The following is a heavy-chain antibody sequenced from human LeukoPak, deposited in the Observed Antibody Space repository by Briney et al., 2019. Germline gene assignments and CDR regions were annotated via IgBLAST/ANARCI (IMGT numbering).Heavy chain of an antibody. CDR3: ARDQARTTTWYLYMNF. V-gene: IGHV1-2*06. CDR2: IDPDSGVT. J-gene: IGHJ4*02. Sequence: ASVKVSCKASGYTFTGYYLHWVRQAPGQGLEWMGRIDPDSGVTNSAQKFQASVTMTRDTSITTAYMELSGLRSDDTAVYYCARDQARTTTWYLYMNFWGQGTLVTVSS. D-gene: IGHD3/OR15-3a*01. CDR1: GYTFTGYY.